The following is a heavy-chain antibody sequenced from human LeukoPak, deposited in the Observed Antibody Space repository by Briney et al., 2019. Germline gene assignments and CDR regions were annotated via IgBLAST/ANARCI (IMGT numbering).Heavy chain of an antibody. J-gene: IGHJ4*02. V-gene: IGHV3-21*01. D-gene: IGHD6-13*01. CDR1: GFTFSSYS. Sequence: GGSLRLSCAASGFTFSSYSMNWVRQAPGKGLEWVSSISSSSSYIYYADSVKGRFTISRDNAKNSLYLQMNSLRAEDTAVYYCARDPDSSSHRGDYWGQGTLVTVSS. CDR3: ARDPDSSSHRGDY. CDR2: ISSSSSYI.